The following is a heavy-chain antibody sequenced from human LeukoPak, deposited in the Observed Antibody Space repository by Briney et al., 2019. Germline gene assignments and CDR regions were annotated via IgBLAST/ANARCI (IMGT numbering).Heavy chain of an antibody. CDR3: AKDIEQQLVPKTFDY. V-gene: IGHV3-9*01. Sequence: PGGSLRLPCAASGFTFRDSAMSWVRQAPGKGLEWVSGISWNSGSIGYADSVKGRFTISRDNAKNSLYLQMNSLRAEDTALYYCAKDIEQQLVPKTFDYWGQGTLVTVSS. D-gene: IGHD6-13*01. J-gene: IGHJ4*02. CDR1: GFTFRDSA. CDR2: ISWNSGSI.